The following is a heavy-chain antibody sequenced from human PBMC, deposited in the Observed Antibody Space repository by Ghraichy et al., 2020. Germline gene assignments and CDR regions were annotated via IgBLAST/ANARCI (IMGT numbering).Heavy chain of an antibody. Sequence: SETLSLTCTVSGGSISSYYWSWIRQPAGKGLEWIGRIYTSGSTNYNPSLKSRVTMSVDTSKNQFSLKLSSVTAADTAVYYCARQCIYCSGGDDWFDPWGQGTLVTVSS. CDR1: GGSISSYY. D-gene: IGHD2-15*01. CDR3: ARQCIYCSGGDDWFDP. CDR2: IYTSGST. J-gene: IGHJ5*02. V-gene: IGHV4-4*07.